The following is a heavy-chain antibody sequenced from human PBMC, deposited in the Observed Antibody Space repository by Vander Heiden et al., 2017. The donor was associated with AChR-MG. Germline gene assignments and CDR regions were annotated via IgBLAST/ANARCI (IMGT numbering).Heavy chain of an antibody. Sequence: QVQLVESGGGVVQPGRSLRLPCITSGFAVSRFAVHGVRQAPGKGLEWGAGISDDGSSKYYADSVKGRCTISRDNSKKAVDLQMNSLRAEDSAVYYCARDRLTATTSFDYWGQGTLVTVSS. J-gene: IGHJ4*02. CDR1: GFAVSRFA. D-gene: IGHD4-17*01. CDR2: ISDDGSSK. V-gene: IGHV3-30-3*01. CDR3: ARDRLTATTSFDY.